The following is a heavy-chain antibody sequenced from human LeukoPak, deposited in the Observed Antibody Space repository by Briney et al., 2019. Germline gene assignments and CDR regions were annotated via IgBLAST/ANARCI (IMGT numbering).Heavy chain of an antibody. V-gene: IGHV3-23*01. CDR2: IGGSGGST. D-gene: IGHD2-8*02. Sequence: GGSLRLSCAAPGFTFSSYTMSWVRQVPGKGLEWVSAIGGSGGSTYYADSVKGRFTISRDNSKNTLSLQMNSLRAEDTALYYCAGQGGVGGYWGQGTLVTVSS. CDR1: GFTFSSYT. J-gene: IGHJ4*02. CDR3: AGQGGVGGY.